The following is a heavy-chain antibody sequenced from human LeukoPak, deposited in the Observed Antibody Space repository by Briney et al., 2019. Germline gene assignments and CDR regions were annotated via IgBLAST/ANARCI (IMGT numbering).Heavy chain of an antibody. J-gene: IGHJ4*02. CDR2: TYYTSKGYK. CDR3: ASTHNSGRYIDY. D-gene: IGHD5-12*01. Sequence: SHTLSLTCAISRYSVSSNSAALNWIRQSPSRGLQWPGRTYYTSKGYKDYAVSVKSRITINPDTSKNQFSLQLNSVTPEDAAVYYCASTHNSGRYIDYWGQGTLVTVSS. CDR1: RYSVSSNSAA. V-gene: IGHV6-1*01.